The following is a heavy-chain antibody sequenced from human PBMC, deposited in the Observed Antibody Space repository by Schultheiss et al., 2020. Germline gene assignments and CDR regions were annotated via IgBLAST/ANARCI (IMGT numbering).Heavy chain of an antibody. Sequence: SETLSLTCTVSGGSISSYHWSWIRQPAGKGLDWIGRIFVSGSTNYNLSLKSRVTISVDTSRNQFSLKLSSVTAADTAMYYCARGGGAKGYWGQGTLVTVSS. CDR2: IFVSGST. CDR3: ARGGGAKGY. V-gene: IGHV4-4*07. J-gene: IGHJ4*02. D-gene: IGHD3-10*01. CDR1: GGSISSYH.